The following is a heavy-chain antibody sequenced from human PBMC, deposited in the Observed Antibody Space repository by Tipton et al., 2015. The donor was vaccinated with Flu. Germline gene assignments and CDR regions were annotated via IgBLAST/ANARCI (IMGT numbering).Heavy chain of an antibody. Sequence: SLRLSCAVSGLTFGDFYMSWIRQAPGKGLEWLSYISSTGSIIFHAESVKGRFTISRDNARNTLYLQMNSLRVGDTAVYYCARDLGFIDHWGQGTQVTVSS. CDR2: ISSTGSII. CDR3: ARDLGFIDH. V-gene: IGHV3-11*01. D-gene: IGHD3-10*01. J-gene: IGHJ4*02. CDR1: GLTFGDFY.